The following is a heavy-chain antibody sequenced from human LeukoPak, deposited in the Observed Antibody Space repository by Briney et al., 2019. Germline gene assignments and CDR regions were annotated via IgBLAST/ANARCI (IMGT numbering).Heavy chain of an antibody. CDR1: GFTFSSYA. V-gene: IGHV3-23*01. D-gene: IGHD4-11*01. J-gene: IGHJ5*02. CDR3: AKGLQGYSSSWFDP. Sequence: GSLRLSCAASGFTFSSYAMSLVRPAPGKGLEWVSGISGSGGSTYYADSVKGRFTISRHNSKNTLHLQMNSLRAEDTAVYYCAKGLQGYSSSWFDPWGQGTLVTVSS. CDR2: ISGSGGST.